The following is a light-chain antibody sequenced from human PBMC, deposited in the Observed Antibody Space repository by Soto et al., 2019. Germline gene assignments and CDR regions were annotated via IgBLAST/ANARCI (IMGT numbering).Light chain of an antibody. Sequence: DIQITQYSSTLSAPVGYTVTMTCRASQSISSWLAWYQWKXGKDPKXXIYKASSLESGVPSRFSGSVSGTEFNLTISRLQTDDFATYDCQQYNSYSFTFRPGTKVDIK. CDR1: QSISSW. CDR3: QQYNSYSFT. J-gene: IGKJ3*01. V-gene: IGKV1-5*03. CDR2: KAS.